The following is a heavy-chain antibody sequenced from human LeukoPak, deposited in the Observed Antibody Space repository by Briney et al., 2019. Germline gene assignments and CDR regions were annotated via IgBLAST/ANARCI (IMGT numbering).Heavy chain of an antibody. CDR2: IYNSGNT. V-gene: IGHV4-59*01. D-gene: IGHD3-10*01. CDR1: GVSISTYY. CDR3: AGEGRRMVRD. J-gene: IGHJ4*02. Sequence: SETLSFTGTVSGVSISTYYWSWIRQPPGKTLEGIGYIYNSGNTDYNPSLKSRVTISLAASKNQFSLNLTSVTAADTAVYYCAGEGRRMVRDWGQGTLVTVSS.